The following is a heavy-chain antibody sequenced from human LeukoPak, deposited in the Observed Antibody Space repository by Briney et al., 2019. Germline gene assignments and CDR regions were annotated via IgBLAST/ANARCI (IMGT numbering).Heavy chain of an antibody. J-gene: IGHJ4*02. CDR2: VYHSGST. V-gene: IGHV4-30-2*01. D-gene: IGHD2/OR15-2a*01. CDR3: ARAPFLRRMLGFDY. Sequence: SQTLSLTCAVSGGSISSGGYSWSWLRQPPGEGLEWIRYVYHSGSTYYNPSLKSRVTISVDRSKNQFSLKLSSVTAADTAVYYCARAPFLRRMLGFDYWGQGTLVTVSS. CDR1: GGSISSGGYS.